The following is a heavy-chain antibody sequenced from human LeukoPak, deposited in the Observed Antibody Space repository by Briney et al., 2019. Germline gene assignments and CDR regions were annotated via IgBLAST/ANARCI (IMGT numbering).Heavy chain of an antibody. V-gene: IGHV3-64*01. CDR1: GFTFSSYE. CDR2: ISSMGDYT. J-gene: IGHJ4*02. CDR3: AREGETTGTGGFDY. D-gene: IGHD4-11*01. Sequence: LPGGSLRLSCAASGFTFSSYEMHWVRQAPGKGLEFVASISSMGDYTFYAHSVKGRFTISRDSSKKTLFLQMGSLGAEDMAVYYCAREGETTGTGGFDYWGQGTLVTVSS.